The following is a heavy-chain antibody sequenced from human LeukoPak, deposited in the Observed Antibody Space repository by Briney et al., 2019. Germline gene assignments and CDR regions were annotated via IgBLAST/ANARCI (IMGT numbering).Heavy chain of an antibody. CDR2: IYYSGST. D-gene: IGHD3-9*01. CDR3: ARGRVLRYFDWLNDQLLYYFDY. Sequence: SETLSLTCTVSGGSISSSSYYWGWIRQPPGKGLEWIGSIYYSGSTYYNPSLKSRVTISVDTSKNQFSLKLSSVTAADTAVYYCARGRVLRYFDWLNDQLLYYFDYWGQGTLVTVSS. V-gene: IGHV4-39*07. CDR1: GGSISSSSYY. J-gene: IGHJ4*02.